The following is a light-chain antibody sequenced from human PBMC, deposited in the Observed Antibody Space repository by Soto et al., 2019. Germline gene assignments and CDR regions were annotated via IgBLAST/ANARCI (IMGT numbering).Light chain of an antibody. Sequence: QSALTQPPSASGSPGQSVAISCTGTSSDVGGYDYVSWFQQNPGKAPQLMIYDVTKRPSGVPYRFSGSESGNTASLTVSGLQAEDEDYYYCASYGVYYVVFGGGTKLTVL. J-gene: IGLJ2*01. CDR1: SSDVGGYDY. CDR3: ASYGVYYVV. V-gene: IGLV2-8*01. CDR2: DVT.